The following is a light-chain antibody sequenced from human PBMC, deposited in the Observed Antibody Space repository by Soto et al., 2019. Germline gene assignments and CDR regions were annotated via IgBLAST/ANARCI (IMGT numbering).Light chain of an antibody. CDR2: GSS. Sequence: EVVLTQSPGTLSLSPGERATLSCRASQRVSNNYFTWYQQKPGQAPTLLIFGSSDRATGITDRFSGSGSGTDFSLTISRLEPEDFAVYYCQQYGSSPPYTFGQGTKLEIK. CDR1: QRVSNNY. CDR3: QQYGSSPPYT. J-gene: IGKJ2*01. V-gene: IGKV3-20*01.